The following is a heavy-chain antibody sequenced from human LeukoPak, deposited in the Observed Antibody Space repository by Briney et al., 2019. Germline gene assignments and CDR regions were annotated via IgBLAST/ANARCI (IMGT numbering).Heavy chain of an antibody. Sequence: ASVKVSCKTSGYTFTGYYMHWVRQAPGQGLEWMGWIIPNSGGTNYAQKFQGRVTMTRDTSISTAYMELSRLRSDDTAVYYCARRGSWSYPSYRYYYYGMDVWGQGTTVTVSS. V-gene: IGHV1-2*02. CDR1: GYTFTGYY. CDR2: IIPNSGGT. J-gene: IGHJ6*02. D-gene: IGHD3-10*01. CDR3: ARRGSWSYPSYRYYYYGMDV.